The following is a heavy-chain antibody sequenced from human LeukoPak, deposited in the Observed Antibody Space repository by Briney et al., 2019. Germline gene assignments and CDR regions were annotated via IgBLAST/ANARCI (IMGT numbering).Heavy chain of an antibody. CDR2: ISGSGGGT. Sequence: GGSLRLSCAASGFTFSRYAMSWVRQAPGKGLEWVSGISGSGGGTYYVDSVKGRFTISRDNSKNTLYLQMNSLRVEDTAVYYCARWLQSLAYFDYWGQGTLVTVSS. D-gene: IGHD5-24*01. V-gene: IGHV3-23*01. CDR3: ARWLQSLAYFDY. CDR1: GFTFSRYA. J-gene: IGHJ4*02.